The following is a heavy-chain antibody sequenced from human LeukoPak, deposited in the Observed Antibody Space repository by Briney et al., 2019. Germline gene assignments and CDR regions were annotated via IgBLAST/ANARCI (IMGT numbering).Heavy chain of an antibody. V-gene: IGHV4-30-2*01. J-gene: IGHJ4*02. CDR3: ASAMVRGTPYYFDF. D-gene: IGHD5-18*01. CDR1: GGSIISGDHA. CDR2: IYHTGST. Sequence: PSETLSLTCAVSGGSIISGDHAWSWIRQPPGKGLEWIGFIYHTGSTYYSPSLKSRITISVDTSKNQFSLKLNSVTAADTAVYYCASAMVRGTPYYFDFWGQGALVTVSS.